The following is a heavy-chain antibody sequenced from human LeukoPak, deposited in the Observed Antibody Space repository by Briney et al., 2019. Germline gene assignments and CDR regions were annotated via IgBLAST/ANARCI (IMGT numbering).Heavy chain of an antibody. CDR2: IYYSGST. CDR3: AREGHVDTV. V-gene: IGHV4-31*03. J-gene: IGHJ4*02. D-gene: IGHD5-18*01. Sequence: SETLSLTCTVSGGSISSSSYYWSWIRQHPGKGLEWIGYIYYSGSTYYNPSLKSRVTISVDTSKNQFSLKLSSVTAADTAVYYCAREGHVDTVWGQGTLVTVSS. CDR1: GGSISSSSYY.